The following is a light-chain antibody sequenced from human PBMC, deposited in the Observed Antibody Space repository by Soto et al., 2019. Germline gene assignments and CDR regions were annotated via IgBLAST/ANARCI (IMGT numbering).Light chain of an antibody. J-gene: IGKJ4*01. CDR1: QSVSGN. CDR3: QQYNNWPPLT. V-gene: IGKV3-15*01. CDR2: GAS. Sequence: EIVMTQSPATLSVSPGERATLSCRASQSVSGNLAWYQQKPGQAPRLLIYGASTSANGIPARFSGSGSGTEFTLTISSLQYEDFAVYYCQQYNNWPPLTFGGGTKVEIK.